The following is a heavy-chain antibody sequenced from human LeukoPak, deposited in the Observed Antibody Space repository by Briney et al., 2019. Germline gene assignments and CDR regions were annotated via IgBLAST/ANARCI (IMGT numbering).Heavy chain of an antibody. CDR1: GASISSYY. CDR3: ARHRRLTVSFHPFDP. V-gene: IGHV4-59*08. J-gene: IGHJ5*02. Sequence: SETLSLTCTVSGASISSYYWSWVRQPPGKGLDWIGDIYYTGSSIYTPSLKSRVTLSVDTSKNQFSLSLTSVTAADPAVYYCARHRRLTVSFHPFDPWGQGTLVTVSS. CDR2: IYYTGSS. D-gene: IGHD1-14*01.